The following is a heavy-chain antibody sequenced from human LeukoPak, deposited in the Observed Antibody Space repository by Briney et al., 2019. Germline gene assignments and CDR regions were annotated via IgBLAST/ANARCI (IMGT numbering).Heavy chain of an antibody. J-gene: IGHJ4*02. Sequence: PGGSLRLSCAASGFNFRSYSMNWVRQAPGKGLEWVSSITSSSYIYDADSVKGRFIISRDNAKNSLYLQMDSLRAEDTAVYYCARGGGYSYGTFFDYWGQGSLVTVSS. CDR3: ARGGGYSYGTFFDY. V-gene: IGHV3-21*01. D-gene: IGHD5-18*01. CDR2: ITSSSYI. CDR1: GFNFRSYS.